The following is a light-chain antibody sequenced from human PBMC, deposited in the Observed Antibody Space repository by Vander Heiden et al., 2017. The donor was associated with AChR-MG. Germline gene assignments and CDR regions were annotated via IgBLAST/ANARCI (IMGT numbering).Light chain of an antibody. Sequence: IVMTQSPLSLPVTPGEPASISCRSSQTLLHTNGYNYLDWYLQKPGQSPQLLIYLGSNRASGVPDRFSGSGSGTDFTLKISRVEADDVGVYYCMQALQIPWTFGHGTKVEIK. CDR3: MQALQIPWT. V-gene: IGKV2-28*01. CDR1: QTLLHTNGYNY. J-gene: IGKJ1*01. CDR2: LGS.